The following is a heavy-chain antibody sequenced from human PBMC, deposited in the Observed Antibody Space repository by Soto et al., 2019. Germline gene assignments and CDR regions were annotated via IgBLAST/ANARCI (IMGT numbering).Heavy chain of an antibody. Sequence: GGSLRLSCSASGFTFSDENMSWVRQVPGKVLEWVSGISGGGSYIFYADSVQGRFSISRDNAKNSLFLEMNSLRVEDTAVYYCARDSDCHSTSCFFPPHVWGQGTTVTVSS. CDR1: GFTFSDEN. J-gene: IGHJ6*02. V-gene: IGHV3-21*06. D-gene: IGHD2-2*01. CDR3: ARDSDCHSTSCFFPPHV. CDR2: ISGGGSYI.